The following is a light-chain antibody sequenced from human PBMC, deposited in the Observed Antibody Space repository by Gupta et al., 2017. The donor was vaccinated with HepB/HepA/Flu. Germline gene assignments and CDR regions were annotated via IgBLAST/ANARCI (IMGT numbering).Light chain of an antibody. CDR2: RNN. Sequence: QSVLTQPPSASGTPGQRVTISCSGSTPNIGNNYVYWYQQFPGTAPKLLIYRNNQRPSGVPDRFSGSTSGTSASLAISGLRSEDEADYYCAAWDDNLCVVFGGGTKLTVL. V-gene: IGLV1-47*01. J-gene: IGLJ2*01. CDR1: TPNIGNNY. CDR3: AAWDDNLCVV.